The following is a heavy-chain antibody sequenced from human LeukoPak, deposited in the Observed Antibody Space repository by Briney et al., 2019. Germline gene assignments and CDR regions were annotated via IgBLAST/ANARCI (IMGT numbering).Heavy chain of an antibody. V-gene: IGHV3-30*02. CDR3: ARDLEYNYGYDY. J-gene: IGHJ4*02. D-gene: IGHD5-18*01. Sequence: PGGSLRLSCAASGFTFSSYGMHWVRQAPGKGLEWVAFIRYDGSNKYYADSVKGRFTISRDNSKNSLYLQMNSLRAEDTAVYYCARDLEYNYGYDYWGQGTLVTVSS. CDR2: IRYDGSNK. CDR1: GFTFSSYG.